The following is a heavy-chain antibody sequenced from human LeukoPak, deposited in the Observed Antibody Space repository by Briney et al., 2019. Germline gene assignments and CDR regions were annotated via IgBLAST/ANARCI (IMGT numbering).Heavy chain of an antibody. J-gene: IGHJ4*02. Sequence: GGSLRLSCAASGFTFSSYSMDWVRQAPGKGLEWVSSISSSSSYIYYADSVKGRFTISRDNAKNSLYLQMNSLRAEDTAVYYCARDSDQLLRGLGYWGQGTLVTVSS. D-gene: IGHD2-2*01. CDR3: ARDSDQLLRGLGY. CDR2: ISSSSSYI. CDR1: GFTFSSYS. V-gene: IGHV3-21*01.